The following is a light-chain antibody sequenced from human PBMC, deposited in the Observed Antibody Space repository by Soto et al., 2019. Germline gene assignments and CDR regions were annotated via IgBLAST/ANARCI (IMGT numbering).Light chain of an antibody. V-gene: IGKV1-5*03. CDR3: QQYHTYSPWT. CDR2: KAS. J-gene: IGKJ1*01. CDR1: QSINSW. Sequence: IQMTQSPSTLSASVGDRVTITCRASQSINSWLAWYQQKPGKAPKLLIYKASSLESGVPSRFSGSGSGTEFSLTISILQPDDFATYYCQQYHTYSPWTFGQGTKVEIK.